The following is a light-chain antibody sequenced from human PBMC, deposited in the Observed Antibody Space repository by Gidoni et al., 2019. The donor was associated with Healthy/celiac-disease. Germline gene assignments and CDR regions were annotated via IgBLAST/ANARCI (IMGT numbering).Light chain of an antibody. Sequence: DIQMTQSPSSLSSSVGDSVTITCRASQSISSYLNWYQQKPGKAPTLLIYAASRLQSGVPSRFSGSGAGTDFTLIISSLQPEYSATYYRQQSYSTPLTFGGGTKVEIK. CDR2: AAS. CDR1: QSISSY. J-gene: IGKJ4*01. CDR3: QQSYSTPLT. V-gene: IGKV1-39*01.